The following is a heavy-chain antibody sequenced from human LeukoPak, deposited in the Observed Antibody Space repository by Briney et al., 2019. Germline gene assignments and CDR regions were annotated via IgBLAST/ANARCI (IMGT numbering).Heavy chain of an antibody. V-gene: IGHV3-30*04. D-gene: IGHD3-10*01. J-gene: IGHJ4*02. Sequence: PGRSLRLSWAASGFTFSSYAMHWVRQAPGKRLEWVAVISYDGSNKYYADSVKGRFTISRDNSKNTLYLQMNSLRAEDTAVYYCARVLNVLLWFGELFPDYWGQGTLVTVSS. CDR3: ARVLNVLLWFGELFPDY. CDR1: GFTFSSYA. CDR2: ISYDGSNK.